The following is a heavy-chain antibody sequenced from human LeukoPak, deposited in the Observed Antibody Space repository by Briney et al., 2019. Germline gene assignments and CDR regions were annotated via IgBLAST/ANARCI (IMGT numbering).Heavy chain of an antibody. V-gene: IGHV3-7*01. D-gene: IGHD3-22*01. Sequence: GGSLRLSCAASGFTFSSYWMTWVRQAPGKGLEWVANIKQDGSEKHYVDSVKGRFTISRDNAKNSLYLQMNSLRAEDTAVYYCARAATIDYDSSGYYPKWGQGTLVTVSS. J-gene: IGHJ4*02. CDR1: GFTFSSYW. CDR2: IKQDGSEK. CDR3: ARAATIDYDSSGYYPK.